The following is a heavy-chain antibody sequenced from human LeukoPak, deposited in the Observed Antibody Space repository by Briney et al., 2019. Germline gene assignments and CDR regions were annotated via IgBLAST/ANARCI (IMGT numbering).Heavy chain of an antibody. CDR3: ARKSLALAVAGTRINWFDP. Sequence: PSETLSLTCTVSGGSISSGSYYWSWIRQPAGKGLEWIGRVYTSGSTNYNPSLKSRVTISVDTSKNQFSLKRSSVTAADTAVYYCARKSLALAVAGTRINWFDPWDQGSLVTVSS. V-gene: IGHV4-61*02. CDR2: VYTSGST. D-gene: IGHD6-19*01. J-gene: IGHJ5*02. CDR1: GGSISSGSYY.